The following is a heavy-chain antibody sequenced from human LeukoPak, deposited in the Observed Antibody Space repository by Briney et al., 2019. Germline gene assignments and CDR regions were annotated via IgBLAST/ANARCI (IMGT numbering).Heavy chain of an antibody. D-gene: IGHD3-3*01. V-gene: IGHV3-15*01. J-gene: IGHJ4*02. CDR3: TTDGGDFWSGYFDY. Sequence: GGSLRLSCAASGFTFSNAWMSWVRQAPGKGLEWVGRIKSKTDGGTTDYAAPVKGRFTISRDDSKNTLYLQMNSPKTEDTAVYYCTTDGGDFWSGYFDYWGQGTLVTVSS. CDR1: GFTFSNAW. CDR2: IKSKTDGGTT.